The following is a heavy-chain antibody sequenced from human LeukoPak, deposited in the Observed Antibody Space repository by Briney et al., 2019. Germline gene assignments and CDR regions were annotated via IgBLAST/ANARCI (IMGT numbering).Heavy chain of an antibody. Sequence: ASVKVSCKASGGTFSSYAISWVRQAPGQGLEWMGWINPNSGGTNYAQKFQGRVTMTRDTSISTAYMELSRLRSDDTAVYYCASARYSSWGDYWGQGTLVTVSS. D-gene: IGHD6-13*01. V-gene: IGHV1-2*02. CDR1: GGTFSSYA. J-gene: IGHJ4*02. CDR3: ASARYSSWGDY. CDR2: INPNSGGT.